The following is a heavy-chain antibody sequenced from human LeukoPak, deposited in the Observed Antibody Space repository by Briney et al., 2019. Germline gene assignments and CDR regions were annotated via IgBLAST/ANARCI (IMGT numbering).Heavy chain of an antibody. Sequence: SETLSLTCAVYGGSFSGYYWSWIRQPPGEGLEWIGEINHSGSTNYNPSLKSRVTISVDTSKNQFSLKLSSVTAADTAVYYCARARRWLQLQNWFDPWGQGTLVTVSS. D-gene: IGHD5-24*01. V-gene: IGHV4-34*01. CDR1: GGSFSGYY. J-gene: IGHJ5*02. CDR3: ARARRWLQLQNWFDP. CDR2: INHSGST.